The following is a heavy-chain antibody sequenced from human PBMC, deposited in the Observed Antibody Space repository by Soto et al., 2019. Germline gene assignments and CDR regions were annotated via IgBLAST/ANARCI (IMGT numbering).Heavy chain of an antibody. CDR2: ISGSGRTI. CDR3: ARNEYNWNWGDY. J-gene: IGHJ4*02. V-gene: IGHV3-48*03. D-gene: IGHD1-7*01. Sequence: EVQLVESGGGLVQPGGSLRLSCAASGFTLSSYEMNWVRQAPGKGLEWVSYISGSGRTIYYADSVKGRFTISRDNAKNSLYLQMNSLRAEDTAVYYCARNEYNWNWGDYWGQGTLVTVSS. CDR1: GFTLSSYE.